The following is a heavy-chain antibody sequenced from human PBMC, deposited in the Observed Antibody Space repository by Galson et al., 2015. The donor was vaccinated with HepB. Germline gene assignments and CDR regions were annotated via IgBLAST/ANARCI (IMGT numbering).Heavy chain of an antibody. J-gene: IGHJ6*03. CDR2: ISSGSTYK. D-gene: IGHD6-19*01. CDR1: GFKFSDYF. Sequence: SLRLSCATSGFKFSDYFMAWVRQAPGGGLGWISYISSGSTYKNYADSVRGRLSISRDDAKNSVYLEINSLRAEDTALYFCVRVVAEAGTYYMDVWGRGTTVTVSS. CDR3: VRVVAEAGTYYMDV. V-gene: IGHV3-11*06.